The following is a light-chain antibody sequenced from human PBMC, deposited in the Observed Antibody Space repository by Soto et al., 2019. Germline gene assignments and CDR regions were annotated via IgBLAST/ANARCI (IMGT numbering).Light chain of an antibody. CDR1: QSVSRD. J-gene: IGKJ4*01. V-gene: IGKV3-11*01. CDR2: DAS. Sequence: EIVLTQSPATMSLSPGERSTLSGSAIQSVSRDLAWYQQKPGQAPRLLIYDASNRATGIPARFSGSGSGTDFTLTISSLQPEDFAVYYCQQRSNWPLTFGGGTKVEIK. CDR3: QQRSNWPLT.